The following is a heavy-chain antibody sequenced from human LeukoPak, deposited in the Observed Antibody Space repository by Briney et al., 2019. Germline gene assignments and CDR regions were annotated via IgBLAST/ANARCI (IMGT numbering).Heavy chain of an antibody. CDR3: ARDLPLTMVRGVIPAPQNWFDP. CDR1: GYTLTELS. CDR2: FDPEDGET. J-gene: IGHJ5*02. Sequence: ASVKVSCKVSGYTLTELSMHWVRQAPGKGLGWMGGFDPEDGETIYAQKFQGRVTMTEDTSTDTAYMELSSLRSEDTAVYYCARDLPLTMVRGVIPAPQNWFDPWGQGTLVTVSS. D-gene: IGHD3-10*01. V-gene: IGHV1-24*01.